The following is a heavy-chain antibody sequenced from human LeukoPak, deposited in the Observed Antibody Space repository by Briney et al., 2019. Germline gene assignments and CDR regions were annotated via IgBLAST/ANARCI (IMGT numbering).Heavy chain of an antibody. J-gene: IGHJ4*02. CDR2: IYSGGST. CDR1: GFTFSNAW. V-gene: IGHV3-53*01. Sequence: PGGSLRLSCAASGFTFSNAWMSWVRQAPGKGLEWVSVIYSGGSTYYADSVKGRFTISRDNSKNTLYLQLNSLRGEDTAVYYCASQTTVKYYFDYWGQGTLVTVSS. CDR3: ASQTTVKYYFDY. D-gene: IGHD4-17*01.